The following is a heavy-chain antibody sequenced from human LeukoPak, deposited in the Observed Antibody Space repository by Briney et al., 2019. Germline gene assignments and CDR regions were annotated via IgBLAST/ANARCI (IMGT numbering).Heavy chain of an antibody. D-gene: IGHD3-22*01. CDR3: ARGRQDVTMIVVVMTAVSYYLDV. J-gene: IGHJ6*03. Sequence: SETLSLTCSVSGDSISSYYWTWFRQSPGKGLEWIGNIIYSGSTDYNPSLKSRVTISVDTAKNQFSLELSSVTAADTAVYYCARGRQDVTMIVVVMTAVSYYLDVWGKGTTVTVS. CDR1: GDSISSYY. CDR2: IIYSGST. V-gene: IGHV4-59*12.